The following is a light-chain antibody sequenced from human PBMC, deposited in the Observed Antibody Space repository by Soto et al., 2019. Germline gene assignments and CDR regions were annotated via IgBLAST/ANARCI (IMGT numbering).Light chain of an antibody. CDR3: QSADSSGTYDVV. CDR2: KDS. V-gene: IGLV3-25*03. J-gene: IGLJ2*01. CDR1: ALPKQY. Sequence: SYELTQPPSVSVSPGQTARITCSGDALPKQYAYWYQQKPGQAPVLVIYKDSERPSGIPERFSGSSSGTTVTLTISGVQAEDEADYYCQSADSSGTYDVVFGGGTKVT.